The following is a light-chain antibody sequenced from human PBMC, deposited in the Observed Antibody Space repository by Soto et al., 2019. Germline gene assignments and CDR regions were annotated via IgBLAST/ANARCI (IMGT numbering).Light chain of an antibody. CDR1: SSDVGGYSY. J-gene: IGLJ1*01. CDR2: DVS. Sequence: QSALTQPASVSGSPGQWITISCTGSSSDVGGYSYVSWYQQHTGKAPKLMIYDVSKRPSGVSNRFSGSKSGNTASLTISGLQAEDEADYYCNSYTSSRTYVFGTGTKVTVL. V-gene: IGLV2-14*01. CDR3: NSYTSSRTYV.